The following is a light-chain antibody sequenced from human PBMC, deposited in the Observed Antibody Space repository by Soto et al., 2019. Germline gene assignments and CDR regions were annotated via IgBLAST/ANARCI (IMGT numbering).Light chain of an antibody. CDR1: QSVAGNY. CDR3: QQYGRSWT. CDR2: GAS. Sequence: ENVLTQSPGTLSLPPGARATLSCRATQSVAGNYLAWYQQRPGQPPRLLIYGASTRATGIPDRFSGSGSGADFTLTITRLEPEDSAVYYCQQYGRSWTFGQGTKVEIK. J-gene: IGKJ1*01. V-gene: IGKV3-20*01.